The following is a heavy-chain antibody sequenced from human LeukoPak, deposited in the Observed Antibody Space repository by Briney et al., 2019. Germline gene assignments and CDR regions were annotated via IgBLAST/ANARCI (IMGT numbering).Heavy chain of an antibody. J-gene: IGHJ5*02. CDR2: FYYNGGI. Sequence: SETLSLTCTVSGDSINSSSYYWGWIRQPPGQGLEWIATFYYNGGIYYNPSLASRVPTSVDASKNHFTLKLTSVTAADTAVYFCARHGEELAPGHQYNWFDPCGQGTLVTVSS. CDR1: GDSINSSSYY. D-gene: IGHD5-24*01. V-gene: IGHV4-39*02. CDR3: ARHGEELAPGHQYNWFDP.